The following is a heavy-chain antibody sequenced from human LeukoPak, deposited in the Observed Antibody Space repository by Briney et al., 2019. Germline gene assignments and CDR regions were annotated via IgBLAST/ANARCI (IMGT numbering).Heavy chain of an antibody. D-gene: IGHD5-24*01. CDR3: ARVRDGYNDAYDI. CDR1: GYTFTSYY. Sequence: ASVKVSCKASGYTFTSYYMHWVRQAPGQGLEWMRIINPSGGSTSYAQKFQGRVTMTRDMSTSTVYMDLSSLRSEDTAVYYCARVRDGYNDAYDIWGQGTMVTVTS. V-gene: IGHV1-46*01. J-gene: IGHJ3*02. CDR2: INPSGGST.